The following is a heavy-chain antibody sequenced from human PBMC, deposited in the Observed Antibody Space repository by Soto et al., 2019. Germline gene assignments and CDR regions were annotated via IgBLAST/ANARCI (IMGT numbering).Heavy chain of an antibody. D-gene: IGHD3-16*02. Sequence: GESLKISCKASGYSFISYWIGWVRQTPGKGLEWMGIIYPINSDNKYSTSFQGQVTISPVKSTNTASLQWSSPEASDTAIYYFARRFHNVWGNYRYTLFDKWGQGTLVTVSS. CDR1: GYSFISYW. V-gene: IGHV5-51*01. J-gene: IGHJ4*02. CDR3: ARRFHNVWGNYRYTLFDK. CDR2: IYPINSDN.